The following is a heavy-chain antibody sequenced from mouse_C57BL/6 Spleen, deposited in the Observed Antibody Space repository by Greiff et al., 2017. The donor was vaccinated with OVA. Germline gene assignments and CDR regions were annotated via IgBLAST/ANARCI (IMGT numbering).Heavy chain of an antibody. CDR2: IYPRSGNT. J-gene: IGHJ4*01. V-gene: IGHV1-81*01. CDR3: AEVLRSLYAMDY. CDR1: GYTFTSYG. D-gene: IGHD1-1*01. Sequence: VQLVESGAELARPGASVKLSCKASGYTFTSYGISWVKQRTGQGLEWIGEIYPRSGNTYYNEKFKGKATLTADKSSSTAYMELRSLTSEDAAVYFCAEVLRSLYAMDYWGQGTSVTVSS.